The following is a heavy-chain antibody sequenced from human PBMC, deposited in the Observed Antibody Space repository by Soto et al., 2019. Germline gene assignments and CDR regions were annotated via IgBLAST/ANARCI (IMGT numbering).Heavy chain of an antibody. CDR2: IIPIFGTA. CDR3: ARVVEGYCSSTSCLYYYYYGMDV. V-gene: IGHV1-69*01. Sequence: QVQLVQSGAEVQKPGSSVKVSCKASGGTFSSYAISWVRQAPGQGLEWMGGIIPIFGTANYAQKFQGRVKITADESTSTAYMELSSLRSEDTAVYYCARVVEGYCSSTSCLYYYYYGMDVWGQGTTVTVSS. D-gene: IGHD2-2*01. J-gene: IGHJ6*02. CDR1: GGTFSSYA.